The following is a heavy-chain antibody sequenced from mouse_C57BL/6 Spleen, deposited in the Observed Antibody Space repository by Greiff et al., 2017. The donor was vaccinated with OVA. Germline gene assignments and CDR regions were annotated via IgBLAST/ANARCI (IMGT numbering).Heavy chain of an antibody. CDR2: IHPNSGST. CDR1: GYTFTSYW. D-gene: IGHD2-2*01. J-gene: IGHJ1*03. CDR3: ARDYGYHWYFDV. Sequence: VKLQQPGAELVKPGASVKLSCKASGYTFTSYWMHWVKQRPGQGLEWIGMIHPNSGSTNYNEKFKSKATLTVDKSSSTASMQLSSLTSEDSAVYYCARDYGYHWYFDVWGTGTTVTVSS. V-gene: IGHV1-64*01.